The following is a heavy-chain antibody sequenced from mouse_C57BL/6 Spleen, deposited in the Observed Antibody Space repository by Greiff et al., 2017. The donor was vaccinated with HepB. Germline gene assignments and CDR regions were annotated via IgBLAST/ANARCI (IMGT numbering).Heavy chain of an antibody. CDR1: GYTFTSYG. D-gene: IGHD2-2*01. J-gene: IGHJ4*01. CDR2: IYPRSGNT. CDR3: ARLVMNAMDY. Sequence: QVQLQQSGAELVRPGASVKLSCKASGYTFTSYGISWVKQRTGQGLEWIGEIYPRSGNTYYNEKFKGKATLTADKSSSTAYMELHSLTSEDSAVYFCARLVMNAMDYWGQGTSLTVSS. V-gene: IGHV1-81*01.